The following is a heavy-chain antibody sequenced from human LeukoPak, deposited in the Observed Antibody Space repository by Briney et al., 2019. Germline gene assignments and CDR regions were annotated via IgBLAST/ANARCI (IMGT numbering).Heavy chain of an antibody. CDR2: INPNSGDT. CDR3: ATQRGSYLWGTDFDY. V-gene: IGHV1-2*02. D-gene: IGHD3-16*01. Sequence: GASVTVSFTASGYTFTVYYMHWVRQAPGQGLEWMGWINPNSGDTKYSQKFQGRVTMTRDTSISTAYMELSRLRSDDTAVYYCATQRGSYLWGTDFDYWGQGTLVTVSS. J-gene: IGHJ4*02. CDR1: GYTFTVYY.